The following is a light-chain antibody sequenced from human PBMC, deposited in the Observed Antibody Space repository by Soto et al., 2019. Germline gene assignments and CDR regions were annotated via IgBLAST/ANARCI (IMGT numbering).Light chain of an antibody. CDR3: SSYTSSSTPYV. V-gene: IGLV2-14*01. Sequence: QSVLTQPASVSGSPGQSITISCTGTSSDVGGYNYVSWYQQHPGKAPKLMIYEVSNRPSGVSNRFSGSTSGNTTSLTISGLQAEDEADYYCSSYTSSSTPYVFGTGTKV. J-gene: IGLJ1*01. CDR1: SSDVGGYNY. CDR2: EVS.